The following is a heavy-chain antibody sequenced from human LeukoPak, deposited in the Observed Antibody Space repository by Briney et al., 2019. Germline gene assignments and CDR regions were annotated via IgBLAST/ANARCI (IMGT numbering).Heavy chain of an antibody. D-gene: IGHD1-26*01. J-gene: IGHJ4*02. CDR1: GFTFSSQG. CDR2: IWYDGSKK. V-gene: IGHV3-33*01. CDR3: ATEGGNYPGLGYFDY. Sequence: PGGSLRLSCAASGFTFSSQGMHWVRQAPGKGLEWVAVIWYDGSKKSYGDSVKGRFTISRDDSKNTLYLQMNSLRVEDTAVYYCATEGGNYPGLGYFDYWGQGTLVTVSS.